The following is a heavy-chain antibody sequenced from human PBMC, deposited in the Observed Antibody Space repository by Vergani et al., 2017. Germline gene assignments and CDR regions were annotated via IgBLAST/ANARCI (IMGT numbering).Heavy chain of an antibody. D-gene: IGHD1-26*01. CDR3: ARRAERWETLLRDDFDV. CDR1: RGSLSGYY. V-gene: IGHV4-34*01. Sequence: QVQLQQWGPGLLKPSETLSLTCAVYRGSLSGYYWSWIRLAPGKGLEWIGEINHSGTITYNPTLKSPFNVSIDTSRDHFSLKLRSVSAADTAVYFCARRAERWETLLRDDFDVWGQGTFVTVSP. J-gene: IGHJ3*01. CDR2: INHSGTI.